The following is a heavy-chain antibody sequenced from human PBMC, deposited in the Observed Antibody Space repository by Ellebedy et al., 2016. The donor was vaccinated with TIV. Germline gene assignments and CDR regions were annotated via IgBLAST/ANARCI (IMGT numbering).Heavy chain of an antibody. CDR2: IHSRGRT. CDR3: VRFTTDTRNFDSNTDV. V-gene: IGHV4-61*02. Sequence: SETLSLTXTVSGGPITGGNHFWSWIRQPAGKGLEWIGLIHSRGRTVYNPSLGSRVTVSLDTTENQFSLRLTSVTAADTAVYYCVRFTTDTRNFDSNTDVWGQGTTVTVS. CDR1: GGPITGGNHF. J-gene: IGHJ6*02. D-gene: IGHD3-22*01.